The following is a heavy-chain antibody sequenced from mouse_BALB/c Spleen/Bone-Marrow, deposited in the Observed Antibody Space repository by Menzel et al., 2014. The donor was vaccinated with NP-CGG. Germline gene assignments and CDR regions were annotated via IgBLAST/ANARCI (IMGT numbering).Heavy chain of an antibody. CDR3: TSDVYYCYYLYAMDY. D-gene: IGHD2-12*01. CDR2: ISSAGSYT. V-gene: IGHV5-6-4*01. J-gene: IGHJ4*01. Sequence: EVKLVESGGGLVKPGGPVKLSCAASGFTFSSYTMSWVRQTPEKRLEWVATISSAGSYTYYSDSVKGRFTISRDNAKNTLYIQMNSLKSEVTGMYYCTSDVYYCYYLYAMDYWGQGTPVTVSS. CDR1: GFTFSSYT.